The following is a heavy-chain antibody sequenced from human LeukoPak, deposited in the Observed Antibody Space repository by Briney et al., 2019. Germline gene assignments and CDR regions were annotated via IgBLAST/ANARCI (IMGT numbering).Heavy chain of an antibody. CDR2: ITSSSSHI. Sequence: GGSLRLSCAASGFTFSTYNMNWVRQAPGKGLEWVSSITSSSSHIYDADLVKGRFTISRDNAKNSLYLQMSSLRAEDTAVYYCARAPRSQRGYWGQGTLVTVSS. CDR1: GFTFSTYN. D-gene: IGHD6-25*01. J-gene: IGHJ4*02. CDR3: ARAPRSQRGY. V-gene: IGHV3-21*01.